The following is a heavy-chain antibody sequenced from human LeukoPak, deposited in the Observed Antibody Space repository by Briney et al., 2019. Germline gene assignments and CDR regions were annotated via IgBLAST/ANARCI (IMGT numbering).Heavy chain of an antibody. V-gene: IGHV1-18*04. CDR3: ARDSDYGTPGP. CDR1: GYTFSGYY. CDR2: ISAYNGNT. Sequence: ASVKVSCKASGYTFSGYYMHWVRQAPGQGLEWMGWISAYNGNTNYAQKLQGRVTMTTDTSTSTAYMELRSLRSDDTAVYYCARDSDYGTPGPWGQGTLVTVSS. J-gene: IGHJ5*02. D-gene: IGHD4-17*01.